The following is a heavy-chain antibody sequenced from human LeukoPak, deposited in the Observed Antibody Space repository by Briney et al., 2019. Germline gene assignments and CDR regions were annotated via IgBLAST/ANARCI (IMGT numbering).Heavy chain of an antibody. J-gene: IGHJ6*03. CDR1: GYTFTGYY. V-gene: IGHV1-2*02. D-gene: IGHD5-18*01. CDR2: INPNSGGT. Sequence: ASVKVSCKASGYTFTGYYMHWVRQAPGQGLEWMGWINPNSGGTNYAQKFQGRVTMTRDTSISTAYMELSRLRSDDTAVYYCARRYSYWRYYYYYYMDVWGKGTTVTVSS. CDR3: ARRYSYWRYYYYYYMDV.